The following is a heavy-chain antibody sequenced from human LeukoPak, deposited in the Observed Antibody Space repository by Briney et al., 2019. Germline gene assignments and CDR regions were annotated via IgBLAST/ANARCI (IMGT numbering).Heavy chain of an antibody. Sequence: PGGPLRLSCAASGFTFRRYSMNWVRQAPAKGLASVSSISSSSSFIYYAGSVKGRFTISRDNAKNSLYLQMNSLRAEYTAVYYCARAKVFDAEYFQHWGQGTLVTVSS. D-gene: IGHD3-10*02. V-gene: IGHV3-21*01. J-gene: IGHJ1*01. CDR1: GFTFRRYS. CDR3: ARAKVFDAEYFQH. CDR2: ISSSSSFI.